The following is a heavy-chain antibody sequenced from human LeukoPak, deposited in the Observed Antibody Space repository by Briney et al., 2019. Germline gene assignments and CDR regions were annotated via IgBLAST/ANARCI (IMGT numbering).Heavy chain of an antibody. CDR3: ARDIRLTYYYDSSGYSDAFDI. CDR2: IVPMFNAA. J-gene: IGHJ3*02. D-gene: IGHD3-22*01. CDR1: GGTFSNYA. V-gene: IGHV1-69*13. Sequence: ASVKVSCKTSGGTFSNYAVNWVRQAPGQGLEWMGQIVPMFNAADYARKFQDRVTITADESTSTAYMELSSLRSEDTAVYYCARDIRLTYYYDSSGYSDAFDIWGQGTMVTVS.